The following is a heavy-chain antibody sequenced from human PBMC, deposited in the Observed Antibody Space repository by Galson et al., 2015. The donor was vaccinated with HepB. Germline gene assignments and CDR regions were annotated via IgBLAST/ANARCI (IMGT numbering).Heavy chain of an antibody. CDR2: IDPSDSYT. CDR1: GYSFTSYW. Sequence: QSGAEVKKPGESLRISCKGSGYSFTSYWISWVRQMPGKGLEWMGRIDPSDSYTNYSPSFQGHVTISADKSISTAYLQWSSLKASDTAMYYCARQRSKLRFLEWFPVRGPGFDPWGQGTLVTVSS. CDR3: ARQRSKLRFLEWFPVRGPGFDP. D-gene: IGHD3-3*01. V-gene: IGHV5-10-1*01. J-gene: IGHJ5*02.